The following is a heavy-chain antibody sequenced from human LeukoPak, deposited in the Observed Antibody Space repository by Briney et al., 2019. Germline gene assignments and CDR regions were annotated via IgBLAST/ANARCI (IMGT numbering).Heavy chain of an antibody. D-gene: IGHD3-16*01. CDR3: AKLDHWGTDY. CDR1: GFTFSSYA. V-gene: IGHV3-23*01. CDR2: ISGSGGST. J-gene: IGHJ4*02. Sequence: GGSLRLSCAASGFTFSSYAMSCVRPAPGKGLEWVSAISGSGGSTYYADAVKGRFTISRDNSKNTLYLQMNSLRAEDTAVYYCAKLDHWGTDYWGQGTLVTVSS.